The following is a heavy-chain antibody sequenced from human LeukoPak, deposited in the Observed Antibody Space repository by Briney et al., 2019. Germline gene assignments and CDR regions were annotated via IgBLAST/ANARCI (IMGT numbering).Heavy chain of an antibody. CDR2: ISGSGGST. CDR3: ARDRTGVGGYFDL. D-gene: IGHD3/OR15-3a*01. V-gene: IGHV3-23*01. J-gene: IGHJ2*01. CDR1: GFTFSSYA. Sequence: GGSLRLSCAASGFTFSSYAMSWVRQAPGKGLEWVSAISGSGGSTYYADSVKGRFTISRDNSKNTLYLQMNSLRAEDTAVYYCARDRTGVGGYFDLWGRGTLVTVSS.